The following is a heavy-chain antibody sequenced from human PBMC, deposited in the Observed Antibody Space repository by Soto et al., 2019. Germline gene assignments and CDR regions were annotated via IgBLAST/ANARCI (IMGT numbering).Heavy chain of an antibody. CDR3: AKDLPIVGATRDAFDI. J-gene: IGHJ3*02. CDR2: ISGSGGST. Sequence: GGSLRLSCAASGFTFSSYAMSWVRQAQGKGLEWVSAISGSGGSTYYADSVKGRFTISRDNSKNTLYLQMNSLRAEDTAVYYCAKDLPIVGATRDAFDIWGQGTMVTVSS. D-gene: IGHD1-26*01. CDR1: GFTFSSYA. V-gene: IGHV3-23*01.